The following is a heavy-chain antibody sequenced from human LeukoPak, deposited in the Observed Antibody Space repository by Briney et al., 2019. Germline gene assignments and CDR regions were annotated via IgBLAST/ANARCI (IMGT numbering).Heavy chain of an antibody. CDR3: ARNRGWLQFDY. Sequence: GGCLRLSCAASAFSFSDHWLDWVRQAPWKGLEWVAHIKGDGSQKYYVDSVKGRFTISRDNAKTSLYLQMDSLRAEDTAVYYCARNRGWLQFDYWGQGTLVTVSS. CDR2: IKGDGSQK. D-gene: IGHD5-12*01. CDR1: AFSFSDHW. V-gene: IGHV3-7*03. J-gene: IGHJ4*02.